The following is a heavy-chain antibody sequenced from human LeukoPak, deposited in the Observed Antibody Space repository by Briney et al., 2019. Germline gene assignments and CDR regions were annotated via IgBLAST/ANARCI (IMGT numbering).Heavy chain of an antibody. D-gene: IGHD2-15*01. CDR1: GFTFDDSA. CDR2: IGWNSGSI. Sequence: PGRSLRLSCAASGFTFDDSAMHWVRQAPGKGLEWVSGIGWNSGSIGYADSVKGRFTISRDNAKNSLYLQMNSLRAEDTALYYCAKDSMASGGSSLDFGGWFDPWGQGTLATVSS. J-gene: IGHJ5*02. CDR3: AKDSMASGGSSLDFGGWFDP. V-gene: IGHV3-9*01.